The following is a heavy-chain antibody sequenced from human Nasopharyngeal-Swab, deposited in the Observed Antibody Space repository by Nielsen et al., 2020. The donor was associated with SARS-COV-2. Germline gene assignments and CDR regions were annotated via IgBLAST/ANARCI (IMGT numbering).Heavy chain of an antibody. CDR3: ASSAVVANINGWFDP. J-gene: IGHJ5*02. Sequence: WIRQPPGKGLEWIGEIYHSGSTNYNPSLKSRVTISVDKSKNQFSLKLSSVTAADTAVYYCASSAVVANINGWFDPWGQGTLVTVSS. CDR2: IYHSGST. V-gene: IGHV4-4*02. D-gene: IGHD5-12*01.